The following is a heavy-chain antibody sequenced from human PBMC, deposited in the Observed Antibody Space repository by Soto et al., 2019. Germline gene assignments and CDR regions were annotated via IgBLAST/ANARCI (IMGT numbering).Heavy chain of an antibody. CDR1: GFTFSSYS. Sequence: GGSLRLSCAASGFTFSSYSMNWVRQAPGKGLEWVSYISSSSTIYYADSVKGRFTISRDNAKNSLYLQMNSLRDEDTAVYYCARVRDYDFWSGPTYGMDVWGQGTTVTVSS. CDR3: ARVRDYDFWSGPTYGMDV. D-gene: IGHD3-3*01. J-gene: IGHJ6*02. V-gene: IGHV3-48*02. CDR2: ISSSSTI.